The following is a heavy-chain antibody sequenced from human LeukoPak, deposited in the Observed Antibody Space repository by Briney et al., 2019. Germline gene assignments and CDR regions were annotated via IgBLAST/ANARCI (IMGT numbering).Heavy chain of an antibody. V-gene: IGHV3-23*01. Sequence: GGSLRLSCAASGFTFSTYAMSWVRQAPGKGLEWVSSISGSGARTYYADSVKGRFTISRDNSKNTLYLQMNSLRAEDTAVYYCAKDRAKLIAVAGVLVYWGQGTLVTVSS. CDR3: AKDRAKLIAVAGVLVY. CDR2: ISGSGART. D-gene: IGHD6-19*01. J-gene: IGHJ4*02. CDR1: GFTFSTYA.